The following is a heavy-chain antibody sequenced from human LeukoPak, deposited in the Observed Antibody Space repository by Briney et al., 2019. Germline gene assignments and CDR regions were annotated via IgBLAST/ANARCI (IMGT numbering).Heavy chain of an antibody. CDR3: ARSLFDRLVRD. D-gene: IGHD3-3*01. Sequence: GGSLRLSCAVSGLTVSSNYMSWVRQAPGQGVEWVSYISRSSDTIYYADSVKGRFTIFRDNANNSLYLQMNSLRAEDTAIYYCARSLFDRLVRDWGQGTLVTVSS. V-gene: IGHV3-48*04. J-gene: IGHJ4*02. CDR1: GLTVSSNY. CDR2: ISRSSDTI.